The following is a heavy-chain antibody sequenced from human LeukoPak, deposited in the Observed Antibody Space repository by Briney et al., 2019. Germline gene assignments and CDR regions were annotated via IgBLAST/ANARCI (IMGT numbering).Heavy chain of an antibody. CDR3: ARGQYYDFWSGYYLFDY. CDR2: INPNSGGT. D-gene: IGHD3-3*01. J-gene: IGHJ4*02. CDR1: GYTFTGYY. V-gene: IGHV1-2*02. Sequence: ASVKVSCKASGYTFTGYYMHWVRQAPGQGLEWMGWINPNSGGTNYAQKFQGRVTMTRDTSISTAYMELSRLRSDDTAVYYCARGQYYDFWSGYYLFDYWGQGTLVPVSS.